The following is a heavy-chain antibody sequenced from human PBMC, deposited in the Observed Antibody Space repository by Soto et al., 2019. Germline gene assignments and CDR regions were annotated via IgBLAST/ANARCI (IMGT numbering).Heavy chain of an antibody. J-gene: IGHJ4*02. CDR3: AADGDGYDQKVDY. Sequence: GASVKVSCKASGFTFTSSAVQWVRQARGQRLEWVGWIVVGSGNTNYAQRFQERVTITRDMSTSTAYMELSSLISEDTAVYYCAADGDGYDQKVDYWGQGTLVTVSS. CDR1: GFTFTSSA. CDR2: IVVGSGNT. D-gene: IGHD2-21*01. V-gene: IGHV1-58*01.